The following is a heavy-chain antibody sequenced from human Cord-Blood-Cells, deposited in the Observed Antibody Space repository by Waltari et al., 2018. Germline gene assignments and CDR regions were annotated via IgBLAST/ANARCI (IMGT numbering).Heavy chain of an antibody. Sequence: QVQLQQWGAGLLKPSETLSLTCAVYGGSFSGYYWSWIRQHPGKGLEWIGEINHSGSTNYNPSLKSRVTISVDTSKNQFSLKLSSVTAADTAVYYCARGLSGRGYDLFDYWGQGTLVTVSS. V-gene: IGHV4-34*01. CDR3: ARGLSGRGYDLFDY. CDR1: GGSFSGYY. CDR2: INHSGST. D-gene: IGHD5-12*01. J-gene: IGHJ4*02.